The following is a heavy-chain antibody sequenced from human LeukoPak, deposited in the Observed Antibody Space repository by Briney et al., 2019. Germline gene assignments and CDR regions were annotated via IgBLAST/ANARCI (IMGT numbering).Heavy chain of an antibody. D-gene: IGHD5-24*01. V-gene: IGHV3-23*01. CDR2: IRGSGDTT. CDR3: AKDDAWLQYNY. CDR1: GFTVSSNY. Sequence: PGGSPRLSCAASGFTVSSNYMSWVRQAPGKGLEWVSGIRGSGDTTYYADSVKGRFTISRDNSKNTLYLQMNSLRVEDTAVFYCAKDDAWLQYNYWGQGTLVTVSS. J-gene: IGHJ4*02.